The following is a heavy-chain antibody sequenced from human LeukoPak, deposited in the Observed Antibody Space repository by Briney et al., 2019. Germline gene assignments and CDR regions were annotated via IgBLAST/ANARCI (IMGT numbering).Heavy chain of an antibody. CDR2: ISVYNVNT. V-gene: IGHV1-18*01. CDR1: GYTFTSYG. J-gene: IGHJ4*02. CDR3: ARGRSSRYYDSSGRFDY. D-gene: IGHD3-22*01. Sequence: ASVKVSCKASGYTFTSYGISWVRQAPGQGLEWLGWISVYNVNTNYAQKLQGRVTMTRDMSTSTVYMELSSLRSEDTAVYYCARGRSSRYYDSSGRFDYWGQGTLVTVSS.